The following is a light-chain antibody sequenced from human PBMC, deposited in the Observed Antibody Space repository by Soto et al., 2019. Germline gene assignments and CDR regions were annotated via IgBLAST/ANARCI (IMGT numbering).Light chain of an antibody. CDR3: SSYAGSNNFDVV. CDR2: EVS. V-gene: IGLV2-8*01. CDR1: SSDVGGYNY. Sequence: QSALTQPPSASGSPGQSVTISCTGTSSDVGGYNYVSWYQQHPGKAPKLMIYEVSKWPSGVPDRFSGSKSGNTASLTVSGLQAEDEADYYCSSYAGSNNFDVVFGGGTKVTVL. J-gene: IGLJ2*01.